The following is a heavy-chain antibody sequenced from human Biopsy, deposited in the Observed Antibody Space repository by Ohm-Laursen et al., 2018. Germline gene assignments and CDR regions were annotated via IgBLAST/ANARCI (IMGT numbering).Heavy chain of an antibody. J-gene: IGHJ2*01. D-gene: IGHD1-26*01. CDR2: IYYTGST. CDR1: GVSISSYY. V-gene: IGHV4-59*08. Sequence: SETLSLTCSVSGVSISSYYWSWIRQPPGQGPSWIGYIYYTGSTNYNPALKSRVTISVDSSMNPLSLRLTSVTAADTAVYYCTRHAPSYSGSYWRYFDLWGRGTLVTVSS. CDR3: TRHAPSYSGSYWRYFDL.